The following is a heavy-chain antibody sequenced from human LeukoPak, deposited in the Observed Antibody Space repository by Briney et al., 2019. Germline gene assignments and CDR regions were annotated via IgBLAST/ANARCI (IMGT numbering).Heavy chain of an antibody. J-gene: IGHJ5*02. Sequence: SETLSLTCTVSGGSISSYYWSWIRQPPGKGLEWIGEINHSGSTNYNPSLKSRVTISVDTSKNQFSLKLSSVTAADTAVYYCARRSRVLSSAGWFDPWGQGTLVTVSS. CDR2: INHSGST. D-gene: IGHD6-13*01. CDR1: GGSISSYY. V-gene: IGHV4-34*01. CDR3: ARRSRVLSSAGWFDP.